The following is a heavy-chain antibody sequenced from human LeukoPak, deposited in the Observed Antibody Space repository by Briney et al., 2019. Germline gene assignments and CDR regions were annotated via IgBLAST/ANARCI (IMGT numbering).Heavy chain of an antibody. J-gene: IGHJ3*02. D-gene: IGHD3-9*01. CDR2: IRYDGSNK. Sequence: SGGSLRLSCAASGFTFSSYGMHWVRQAPGKGLEWVAFIRYDGSNKYYADSVKGRFTISRDNSKNTLYLQMNSLRAEDTAVYYCAKGGPGRYFDWLTLGGYYAFDIWGQGTMVTVSS. V-gene: IGHV3-30*02. CDR1: GFTFSSYG. CDR3: AKGGPGRYFDWLTLGGYYAFDI.